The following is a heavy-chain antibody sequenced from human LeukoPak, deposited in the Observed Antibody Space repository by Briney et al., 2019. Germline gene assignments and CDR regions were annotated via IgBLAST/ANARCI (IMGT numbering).Heavy chain of an antibody. D-gene: IGHD3-10*01. CDR2: ISSSSSYI. CDR1: GFTFNSYS. Sequence: GGSLRLSCAASGFTFNSYSMNWVRQAPGKGLEWVSSISSSSSYIKYADSVKGRFTISRDNAKNSLYLQMNSLRAEDTAVYYCARDGSYYGSGSSDYYGMDVWGQGTTVTVSS. CDR3: ARDGSYYGSGSSDYYGMDV. V-gene: IGHV3-21*01. J-gene: IGHJ6*02.